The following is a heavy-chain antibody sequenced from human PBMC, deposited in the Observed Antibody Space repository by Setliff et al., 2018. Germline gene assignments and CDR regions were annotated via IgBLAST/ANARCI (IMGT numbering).Heavy chain of an antibody. CDR1: GYTFTNFA. V-gene: IGHV1-3*01. CDR2: VNAGNGNT. D-gene: IGHD3-10*01. CDR3: ARNRGLDIDN. Sequence: GASVKVSCKTSGYTFTNFAMHWVRQAPGQRFEWMGWVNAGNGNTKYSEKFQGRVTFTRDTSTSTAYMELSSLKSEDTAVYYCARNRGLDIDNWGQGTQVPAPQ. J-gene: IGHJ4*02.